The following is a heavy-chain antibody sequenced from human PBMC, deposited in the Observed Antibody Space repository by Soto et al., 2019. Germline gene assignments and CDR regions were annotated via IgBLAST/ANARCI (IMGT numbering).Heavy chain of an antibody. CDR3: ARDRGSLTTGDGTFDI. CDR2: VSYSGTT. CDR1: GGSFSTYY. D-gene: IGHD4-17*01. Sequence: SETLSLTCTVSGGSFSTYYWSWIRQPPGKGLEWIGYVSYSGTTNYSPSLKSRVTISLDTSKNEFSLRLRSATAADTAVYYCARDRGSLTTGDGTFDIWGPGTMVTVSS. V-gene: IGHV4-59*01. J-gene: IGHJ3*02.